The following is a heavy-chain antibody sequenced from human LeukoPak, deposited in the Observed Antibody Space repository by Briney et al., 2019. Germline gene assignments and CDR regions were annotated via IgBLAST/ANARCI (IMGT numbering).Heavy chain of an antibody. D-gene: IGHD3-10*01. Sequence: GGSLRLSCAASGFTFSSYSMNWVRQAPGKGLEWVSSISSSNSYIYYADSVKGRFTISRDTAKNSLYLQMNSLRSEDTAVYYCGIPLGVEGSDPWGQGTLVTVSS. V-gene: IGHV3-21*01. CDR3: GIPLGVEGSDP. CDR2: ISSSNSYI. J-gene: IGHJ5*02. CDR1: GFTFSSYS.